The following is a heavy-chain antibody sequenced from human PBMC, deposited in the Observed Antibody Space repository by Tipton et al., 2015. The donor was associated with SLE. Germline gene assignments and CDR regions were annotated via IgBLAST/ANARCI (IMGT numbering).Heavy chain of an antibody. CDR2: INHSGST. V-gene: IGHV4-39*07. CDR1: GDSITNYSPF. CDR3: AREGISREFDY. Sequence: GLVKPSEILSLTCTISGDSITNYSPFWGWLRQPPGKGLEWIGEINHSGSTNYNPSLKSRVTISEDTSKNQFSLKLRSVTAADTAVYYCAREGISREFDYWGQGTLVTVSS. D-gene: IGHD2-15*01. J-gene: IGHJ4*02.